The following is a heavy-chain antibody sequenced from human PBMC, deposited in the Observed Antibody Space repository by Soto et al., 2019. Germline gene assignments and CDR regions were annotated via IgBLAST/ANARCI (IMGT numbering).Heavy chain of an antibody. D-gene: IGHD3-3*01. CDR3: AKHDFWTLYNTGLDA. CDR2: ISGSGDTT. CDR1: AFPFSTYA. J-gene: IGHJ5*02. V-gene: IGHV3-23*01. Sequence: GGSLRLSCASSAFPFSTYAMILVRPAPGKGLEWVSAISGSGDTTYYADSVKGRFTISRDTSKNTLFLQMNSLRAEDTAVYYCAKHDFWTLYNTGLDAWGQGTLGTVSS.